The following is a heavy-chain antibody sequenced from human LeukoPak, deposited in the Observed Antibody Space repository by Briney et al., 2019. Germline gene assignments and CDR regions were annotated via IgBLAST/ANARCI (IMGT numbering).Heavy chain of an antibody. CDR3: ARNDYEDYGPDY. Sequence: PGGSLRLSCAASGFTVSSNYMSWVRQAPGKGLEWVSVIYSGGNTYYADSVKGRFTISRDNSKNTLYLQMNSLRAEDTAVYYCARNDYEDYGPDYWGPGTLVTVSS. CDR2: IYSGGNT. D-gene: IGHD4-17*01. J-gene: IGHJ4*02. V-gene: IGHV3-66*01. CDR1: GFTVSSNY.